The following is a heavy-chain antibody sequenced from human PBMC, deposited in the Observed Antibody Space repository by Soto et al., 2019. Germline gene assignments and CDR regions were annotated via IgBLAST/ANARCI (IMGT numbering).Heavy chain of an antibody. J-gene: IGHJ3*02. D-gene: IGHD3-22*01. CDR2: ISSRGSTI. CDR1: GFTFSSYE. CDR3: ARVPPVIRYYDSSGSYDVAFDI. V-gene: IGHV3-48*03. Sequence: EVQLVESGGGVVQPGGSLRLSSAASGFTFSSYEMNWVRQAPGKGLEWVSYISSRGSTIYYADSVKGRFTISRDNAKNSLYLQMNSLRAEDTAVYYCARVPPVIRYYDSSGSYDVAFDIWGQGTMVTVSS.